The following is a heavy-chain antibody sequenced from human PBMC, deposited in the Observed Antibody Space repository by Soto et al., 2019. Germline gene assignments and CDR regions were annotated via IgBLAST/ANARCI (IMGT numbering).Heavy chain of an antibody. CDR3: ARRGGNYNDYSVNYFDS. Sequence: SETLSLTCTVFGDSISSPIWWSWVRQPPGKGLEWIGEVYHNGNTNYNPSLKSRVTTSVDKSMNQFSLKLGFVTAADTAVYYCARRGGNYNDYSVNYFDSWGQGALVTVSS. CDR1: GDSISSPIW. D-gene: IGHD4-17*01. V-gene: IGHV4-4*02. CDR2: VYHNGNT. J-gene: IGHJ4*02.